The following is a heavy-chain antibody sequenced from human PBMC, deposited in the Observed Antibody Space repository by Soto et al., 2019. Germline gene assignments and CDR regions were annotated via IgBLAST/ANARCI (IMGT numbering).Heavy chain of an antibody. CDR2: IRSKAYGGTT. J-gene: IGHJ4*02. Sequence: PRLSCTASGFTFGDYAMSWVRQAPGKGLEWVGFIRSKAYGGTTEYAASVKGRFTISRDDSKSIAYLQMNSLKTEDTAVYYCTRGPKVDYWGQGTLVTVSS. V-gene: IGHV3-49*04. CDR3: TRGPKVDY. CDR1: GFTFGDYA.